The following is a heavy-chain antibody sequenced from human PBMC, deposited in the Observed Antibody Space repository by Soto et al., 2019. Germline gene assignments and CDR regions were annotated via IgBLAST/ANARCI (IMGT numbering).Heavy chain of an antibody. CDR1: GGSISSSSYY. CDR3: ARVTMVRGVIIDYYYYGMDV. J-gene: IGHJ6*02. D-gene: IGHD3-10*01. Sequence: SETLSLTCTVSGGSISSSSYYWSWIRQPPGKGLEWIGYIYYSGSTNYNPSLKSRVTISVDTSKNQFSLKLSSVTAADTAVYYCARVTMVRGVIIDYYYYGMDVWGQGTTVTVSS. CDR2: IYYSGST. V-gene: IGHV4-61*01.